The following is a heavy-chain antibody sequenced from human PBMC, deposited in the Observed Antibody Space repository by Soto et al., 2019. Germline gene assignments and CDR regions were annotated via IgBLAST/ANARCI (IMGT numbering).Heavy chain of an antibody. J-gene: IGHJ4*02. V-gene: IGHV4-30-4*08. Sequence: TLSLPCPVSCVSGGRGYYYWSWIRRPPGKGLEWIGYIYYSGSPYPNPSLKSRVTISVDTSKNQLYLKLSHVTAADTAVYYCAREDRRITMVRGFGDWGQGTQVTVSP. D-gene: IGHD3-10*01. CDR3: AREDRRITMVRGFGD. CDR2: IYYSGSP. CDR1: CVSGGRGYYY.